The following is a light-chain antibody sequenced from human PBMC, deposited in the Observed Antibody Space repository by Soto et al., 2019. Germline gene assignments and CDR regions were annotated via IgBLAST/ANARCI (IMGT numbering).Light chain of an antibody. Sequence: EIVMTQSPATLSVSPGERATLSCRASQSVSSNLAWYQQKPGQAPRVLIYDASIRATGIPARFSGRGSGTEFTLTISSLQSEDFAVYYCQQYTNWIFTFGPGTKVDIK. J-gene: IGKJ3*01. CDR3: QQYTNWIFT. CDR1: QSVSSN. CDR2: DAS. V-gene: IGKV3-15*01.